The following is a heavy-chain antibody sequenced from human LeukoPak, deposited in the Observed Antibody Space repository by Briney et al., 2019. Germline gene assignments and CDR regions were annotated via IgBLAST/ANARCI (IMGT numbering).Heavy chain of an antibody. J-gene: IGHJ4*02. CDR1: WDSVASNSAA. D-gene: IGHD6-13*01. CDR3: TREAAVGYSDY. Sequence: SQTLSLTCSISWDSVASNSAAWHWIRQSPSRGLEWLVRTYYRSKWYNDYAVSVKSRITINPDTSKNQFSLQLNSVTPEDTAVYYCTREAAVGYSDYWGQGTLVTVSS. V-gene: IGHV6-1*01. CDR2: TYYRSKWYN.